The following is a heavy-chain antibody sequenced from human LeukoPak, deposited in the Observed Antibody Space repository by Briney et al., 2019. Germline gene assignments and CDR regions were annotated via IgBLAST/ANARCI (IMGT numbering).Heavy chain of an antibody. V-gene: IGHV3-21*01. CDR3: ERRNSGYSTDY. J-gene: IGHJ4*02. D-gene: IGHD3-3*01. Sequence: GGSLRLSCTASGFTFSSYSMNWVRQAPGKGLEWVSSISSGSSYIYYADSVKGRFTISRDNANNPLYLQMNSLRAEDTAVYYCERRNSGYSTDYWGQGTVVTVSS. CDR2: ISSGSSYI. CDR1: GFTFSSYS.